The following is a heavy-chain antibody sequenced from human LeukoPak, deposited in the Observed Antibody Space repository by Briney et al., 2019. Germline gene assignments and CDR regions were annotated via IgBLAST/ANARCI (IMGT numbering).Heavy chain of an antibody. D-gene: IGHD3-3*01. J-gene: IGHJ4*02. CDR2: IYSGGST. Sequence: PGGSLRLSCAASGFTVSSNYMSWVRQAPGKGLEWVSVIYSGGSTYYADSVKGRFTISRDNSKNTLYLQMNSLRAEDTAVYYCAKDRKSIGAPDYDFWSGSYYFDYWGQGTLVTVSS. CDR3: AKDRKSIGAPDYDFWSGSYYFDY. V-gene: IGHV3-53*05. CDR1: GFTVSSNY.